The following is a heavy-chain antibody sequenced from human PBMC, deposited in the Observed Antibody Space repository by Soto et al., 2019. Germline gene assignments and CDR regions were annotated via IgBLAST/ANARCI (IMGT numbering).Heavy chain of an antibody. CDR1: GFTFSSYG. CDR2: IWYDGSNK. J-gene: IGHJ6*02. V-gene: IGHV3-33*01. D-gene: IGHD6-13*01. Sequence: GGSLRLSCAASGFTFSSYGMHWVRQAPGKGLEWVAVIWYDGSNKYYADSVKGRFTISRDNSKNTLYLQMNSLRAEDTAVYYCARVRQIIAAAIYYYYGMDVWGQGTTVTVSS. CDR3: ARVRQIIAAAIYYYYGMDV.